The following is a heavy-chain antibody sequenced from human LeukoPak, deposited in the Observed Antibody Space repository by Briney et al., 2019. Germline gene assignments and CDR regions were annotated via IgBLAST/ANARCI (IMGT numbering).Heavy chain of an antibody. Sequence: SETLSLTCAVYGGSFSGYYWSWIRQPPGKGLEWIGEINHSGSTNYNPSLKSRVTISVDTSKNQFSLKLSSVTAADTAVYYCARGYYNWNLDYWGQGTLVTVSS. CDR3: ARGYYNWNLDY. V-gene: IGHV4-34*01. J-gene: IGHJ4*02. D-gene: IGHD1-20*01. CDR2: INHSGST. CDR1: GGSFSGYY.